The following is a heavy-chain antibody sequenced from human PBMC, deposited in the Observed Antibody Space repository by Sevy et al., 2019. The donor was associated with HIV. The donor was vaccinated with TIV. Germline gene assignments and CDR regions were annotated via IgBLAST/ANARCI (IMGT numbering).Heavy chain of an antibody. CDR3: AKAVYLDNYYYSVMDV. D-gene: IGHD3-9*01. J-gene: IGHJ6*02. Sequence: GGSLRLSCAASGFTFNNYGMHWVRQAPGKGLEWVAVISYDGSNKYYADSVKSRFTMSRDNSKNIYRRMNSLRAEDTVVYFCAKAVYLDNYYYSVMDVWGQGTTVTVSS. V-gene: IGHV3-30*18. CDR2: ISYDGSNK. CDR1: GFTFNNYG.